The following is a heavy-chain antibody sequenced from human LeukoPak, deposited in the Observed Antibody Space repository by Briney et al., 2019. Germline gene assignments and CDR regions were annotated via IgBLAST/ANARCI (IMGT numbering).Heavy chain of an antibody. CDR3: AKKGATTGDFDY. D-gene: IGHD1-26*01. V-gene: IGHV3-23*01. J-gene: IGHJ4*02. Sequence: GGSLRLSCAASGFTFSRYAMSWVRQAPGKGLEWVSAISGSGGDTYYADSVKGRFTISRDNSKNTLYLQMNSLRAEDRAVYYCAKKGATTGDFDYWGQGTLVTVSS. CDR1: GFTFSRYA. CDR2: ISGSGGDT.